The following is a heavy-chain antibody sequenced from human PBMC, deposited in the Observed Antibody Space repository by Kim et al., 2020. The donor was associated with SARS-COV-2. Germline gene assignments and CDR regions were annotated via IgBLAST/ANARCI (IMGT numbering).Heavy chain of an antibody. Sequence: GGSLRHSCAASGFSFSSYAMTWVRQAPGKGLEWVSVISAGSSSTYYADSVKGRFTISRDNSKNTLYLQMNSLTAEDTAVYFCAKGGGRNYGDFSWGQGNL. CDR2: ISAGSSST. CDR3: AKGGGRNYGDFS. CDR1: GFSFSSYA. D-gene: IGHD4-17*01. J-gene: IGHJ5*02. V-gene: IGHV3-23*01.